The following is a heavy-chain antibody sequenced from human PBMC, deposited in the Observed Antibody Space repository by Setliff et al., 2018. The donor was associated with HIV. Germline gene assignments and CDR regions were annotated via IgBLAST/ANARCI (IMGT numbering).Heavy chain of an antibody. CDR1: GGSISSYY. CDR2: IYTSGST. J-gene: IGHJ5*02. D-gene: IGHD3-10*01. Sequence: PSETLSLTCTVSGGSISSYYWSWIRQPAGKGLEWIGRIYTSGSTNSNPSLKSRVTMSVDTSKNQFSLKLSSVTAADTAVYYCASGGPLGWVRGVSNWFDPWGQGTLVTVSS. V-gene: IGHV4-4*07. CDR3: ASGGPLGWVRGVSNWFDP.